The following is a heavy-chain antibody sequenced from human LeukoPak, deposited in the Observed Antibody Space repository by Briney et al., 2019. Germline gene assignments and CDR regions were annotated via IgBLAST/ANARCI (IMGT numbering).Heavy chain of an antibody. D-gene: IGHD3-9*01. CDR2: INWNSGSI. CDR3: AKDLYYDILTGSFDY. V-gene: IGHV3-9*01. J-gene: IGHJ4*02. CDR1: GFTFDDYA. Sequence: GRSLRLSCAASGFTFDDYAMHWVRHAPGKGLEGVSGINWNSGSIGYAEPVKCRFAIPRDNAKNSLYLQMNSLRAEDTALYYCAKDLYYDILTGSFDYWGQGTLGTASS.